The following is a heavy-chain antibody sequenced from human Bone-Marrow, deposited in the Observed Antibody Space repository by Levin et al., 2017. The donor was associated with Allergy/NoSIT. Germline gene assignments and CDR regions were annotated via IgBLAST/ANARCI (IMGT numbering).Heavy chain of an antibody. CDR2: IWNDGNYK. D-gene: IGHD6-13*01. CDR3: ARDPSSIAAAGRADY. CDR1: GFTFSSFG. J-gene: IGHJ4*02. V-gene: IGHV3-33*07. Sequence: GGSLRLSCAASGFTFSSFGMYWVRQAPGKGLEWVAVIWNDGNYKYYADSVKGRFTISRDNSKNTLYLQMNSLRAEDTAIYYCARDPSSIAAAGRADYWGQGTLVTVSS.